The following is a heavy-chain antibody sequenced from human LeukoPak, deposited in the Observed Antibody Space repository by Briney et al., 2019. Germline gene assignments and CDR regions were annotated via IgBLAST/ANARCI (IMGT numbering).Heavy chain of an antibody. Sequence: PGGSLRLSCAAAGLTFSNYGMHWVRQAPGKGLQWVAYIRYDGRNKYSADSVKGRFTIYRDNSKSTLYLQMNSLRPEDTAVYYYAKGGSNNWSFDNWGQGTLVTVSS. V-gene: IGHV3-30*02. J-gene: IGHJ4*02. CDR3: AKGGSNNWSFDN. D-gene: IGHD1-1*01. CDR2: IRYDGRNK. CDR1: GLTFSNYG.